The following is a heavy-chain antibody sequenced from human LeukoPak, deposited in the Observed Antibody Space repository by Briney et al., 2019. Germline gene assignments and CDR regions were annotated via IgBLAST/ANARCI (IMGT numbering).Heavy chain of an antibody. V-gene: IGHV3-23*01. Sequence: GGSLRLSCAASGFTFSSYDMTWVRQAPGRGLEWVSSIRPSGDNTYYGDSVKGRFTISRDNSKNTLYLQMNSLRAEDTAVYYCAKMGFLAMVREDIYDYWGQGTLVTVSS. CDR2: IRPSGDNT. J-gene: IGHJ4*02. CDR3: AKMGFLAMVREDIYDY. D-gene: IGHD3-10*01. CDR1: GFTFSSYD.